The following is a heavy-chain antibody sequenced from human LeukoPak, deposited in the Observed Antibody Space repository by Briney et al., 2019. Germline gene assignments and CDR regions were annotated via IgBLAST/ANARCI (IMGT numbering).Heavy chain of an antibody. Sequence: GESLRLSCAASGFTFSNYWMHWVRQAPGKGLVWVSRLNSDGSSTNYADSVKGRFTISRDNAKNTLYLQMNSLRDEDTAVFYCARSRYDYIWGIDYWGQGTLVTISS. CDR1: GFTFSNYW. J-gene: IGHJ4*02. CDR3: ARSRYDYIWGIDY. D-gene: IGHD3-16*01. V-gene: IGHV3-74*01. CDR2: LNSDGSST.